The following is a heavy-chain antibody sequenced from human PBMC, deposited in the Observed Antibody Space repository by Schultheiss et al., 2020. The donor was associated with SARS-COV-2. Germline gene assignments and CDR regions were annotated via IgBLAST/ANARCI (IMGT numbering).Heavy chain of an antibody. CDR1: GFTFSSYE. CDR2: INHSGST. Sequence: GSLRLSCAASGFTFSSYEMNWVRQAPGKGLEWIGEINHSGSTNYNPSLKSRVTISVDTSKNQFSLKLSSVTAADTAVYYCARGRGYCSGGSCYLPTHYYYYGMDVWGQGTTVTVSS. V-gene: IGHV4-34*01. CDR3: ARGRGYCSGGSCYLPTHYYYYGMDV. J-gene: IGHJ6*02. D-gene: IGHD2-15*01.